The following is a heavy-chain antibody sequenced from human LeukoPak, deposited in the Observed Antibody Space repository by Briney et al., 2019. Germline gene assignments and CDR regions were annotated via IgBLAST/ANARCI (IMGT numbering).Heavy chain of an antibody. J-gene: IGHJ1*01. D-gene: IGHD2-2*01. Sequence: GASVKVSCKASGYTFTSYGISWVRQAPGQGLEWMGWISAYNGNTNYAQKLQGRVTMTTDTSTSTAYMELRSLRSDDTAVYYCARLEGPIYCSSTSCSEYFQHWGQGTLVTVSS. CDR2: ISAYNGNT. V-gene: IGHV1-18*01. CDR1: GYTFTSYG. CDR3: ARLEGPIYCSSTSCSEYFQH.